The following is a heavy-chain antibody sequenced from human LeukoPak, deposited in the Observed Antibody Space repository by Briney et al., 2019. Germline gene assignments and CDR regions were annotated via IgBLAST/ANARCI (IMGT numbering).Heavy chain of an antibody. Sequence: GSLRLSCAASGFTFSSYSLNWVRQAPGKGLEWVSSISSSSSYIYYADSVKGRFTISRDNAKNSLYLQMNSLRAEDRAVYYCARGGDSGYDFGYWGQGTLVTVSS. J-gene: IGHJ4*02. CDR1: GFTFSSYS. D-gene: IGHD5-12*01. CDR3: ARGGDSGYDFGY. V-gene: IGHV3-21*01. CDR2: ISSSSSYI.